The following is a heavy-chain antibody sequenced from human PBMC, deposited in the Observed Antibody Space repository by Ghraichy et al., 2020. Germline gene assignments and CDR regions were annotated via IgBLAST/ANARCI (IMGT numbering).Heavy chain of an antibody. CDR3: ARTKPPYSYGSWYYFDY. J-gene: IGHJ4*02. D-gene: IGHD5-18*01. CDR1: GGSISSYY. CDR2: IYTSGST. V-gene: IGHV4-4*09. Sequence: SETLSLTCTVSGGSISSYYWSWIRQPPGKGLEWIGYIYTSGSTNYNPSLKSRVTISVDTSKNQFSLKLSSVTAADTAVYYCARTKPPYSYGSWYYFDYWGQGTLVTVSS.